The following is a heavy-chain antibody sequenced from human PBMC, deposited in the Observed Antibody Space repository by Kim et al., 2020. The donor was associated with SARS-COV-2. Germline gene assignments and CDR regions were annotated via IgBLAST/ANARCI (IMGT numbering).Heavy chain of an antibody. V-gene: IGHV3-11*06. Sequence: ADHARGRFTISTDNAKNALYLRMNSLRAEDTAVYYCARDLGYSFDYWGQGSLVTVSS. J-gene: IGHJ4*02. CDR3: ARDLGYSFDY. D-gene: IGHD2-21*01.